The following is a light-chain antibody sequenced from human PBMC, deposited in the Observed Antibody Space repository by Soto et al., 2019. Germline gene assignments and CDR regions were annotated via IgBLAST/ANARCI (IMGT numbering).Light chain of an antibody. Sequence: QSVLTQPPSVSAAPGQKVTISCSGSSSNIGNNYVSWYQQLPGTAPKLLIYDNNKRPSGIPDRFSASKSGTSATLGITGLQTGDEAGYYCGTWDSSLSAGVFGGGTQLTVL. CDR2: DNN. V-gene: IGLV1-51*01. J-gene: IGLJ2*01. CDR3: GTWDSSLSAGV. CDR1: SSNIGNNY.